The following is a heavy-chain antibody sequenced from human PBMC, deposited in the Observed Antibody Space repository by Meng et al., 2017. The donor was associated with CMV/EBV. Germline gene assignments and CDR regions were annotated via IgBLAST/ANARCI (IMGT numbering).Heavy chain of an antibody. Sequence: GESLKISCAASGFTFSSYWMSWVRRAPGKGLEWVANIKQDGSEKYYVDSVKGRFTISRDNAKNSLYLQMNSLRAEDTAVYYCARDLGGGATTGNYWGQGTLVTVSS. CDR1: GFTFSSYW. V-gene: IGHV3-7*01. D-gene: IGHD1-26*01. CDR3: ARDLGGGATTGNY. CDR2: IKQDGSEK. J-gene: IGHJ4*02.